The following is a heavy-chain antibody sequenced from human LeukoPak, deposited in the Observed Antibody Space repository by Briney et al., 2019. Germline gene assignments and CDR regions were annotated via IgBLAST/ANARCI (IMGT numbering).Heavy chain of an antibody. CDR1: GFTFSSYA. CDR2: ISGSGGST. D-gene: IGHD1-26*01. CDR3: AKDIHEWGLYYMDV. V-gene: IGHV3-23*01. Sequence: GGSLRLSCAASGFTFSSYAMSWVRQAPGKGLEWVSAISGSGGSTYYADPVKGRFTISRDNSKNTLYLQMNSLRAEDTAVYYCAKDIHEWGLYYMDVWGKGTTVTVSS. J-gene: IGHJ6*03.